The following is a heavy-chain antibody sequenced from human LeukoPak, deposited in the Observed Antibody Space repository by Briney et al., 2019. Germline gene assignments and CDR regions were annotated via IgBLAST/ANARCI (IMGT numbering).Heavy chain of an antibody. CDR2: ISAYNGNT. J-gene: IGHJ4*02. V-gene: IGHV1-18*01. CDR1: GYTFTSYG. D-gene: IGHD1-26*01. Sequence: GASVKVSCKASGYTFTSYGISWVRQAPGQGLEWMGWISAYNGNTNYAQKLQGRVTMTTDTSTSTAYMELRSLRSDDTAVYYCARVLGATTRAGYFDYWGQGTLVTVSS. CDR3: ARVLGATTRAGYFDY.